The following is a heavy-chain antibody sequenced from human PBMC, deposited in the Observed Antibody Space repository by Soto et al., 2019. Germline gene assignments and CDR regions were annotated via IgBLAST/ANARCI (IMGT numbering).Heavy chain of an antibody. D-gene: IGHD3-3*01. CDR3: ASDLEESSDVWTGVGLY. J-gene: IGHJ4*02. CDR2: ISAYNGDT. Sequence: QVQLVQSGAEVKKPGASVKVSCKASGYNFHSYGITWVRQAPGQGLEWLGWISAYNGDTHSGKMLQGRVSLTIDVSTSTAYMELRSLRSDDTAVYYGASDLEESSDVWTGVGLYWGQGTRVTVSS. CDR1: GYNFHSYG. V-gene: IGHV1-18*01.